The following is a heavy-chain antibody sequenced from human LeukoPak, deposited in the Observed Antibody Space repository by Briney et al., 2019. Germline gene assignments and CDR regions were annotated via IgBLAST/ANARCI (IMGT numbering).Heavy chain of an antibody. CDR1: GGSFSGYY. V-gene: IGHV4-34*01. D-gene: IGHD6-6*01. Sequence: SETLSLTCAVYGGSFSGYYWSWIRQPPGKGLEWIGEINHSGSTNYNPSLKSRVTISVDTSKNQFSLKLSSVTAADTAVYYCARLSSIEGFDYWGQGTLVTVSS. CDR2: INHSGST. J-gene: IGHJ4*02. CDR3: ARLSSIEGFDY.